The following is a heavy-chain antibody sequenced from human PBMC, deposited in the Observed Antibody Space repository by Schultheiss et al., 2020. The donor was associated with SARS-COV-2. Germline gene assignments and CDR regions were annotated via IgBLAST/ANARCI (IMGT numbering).Heavy chain of an antibody. Sequence: GGSLRLSCAVSGFTFSRYAMHWVRQAPGKGLEWVAVISYDGSNKYYADSVKGRFTISRDNSKNTLYLQMNSLRAEDTAVYYCAKEASYSSGVDGVDYWGQGTLVTVSS. CDR2: ISYDGSNK. D-gene: IGHD6-19*01. J-gene: IGHJ4*02. CDR3: AKEASYSSGVDGVDY. CDR1: GFTFSRYA. V-gene: IGHV3-30*07.